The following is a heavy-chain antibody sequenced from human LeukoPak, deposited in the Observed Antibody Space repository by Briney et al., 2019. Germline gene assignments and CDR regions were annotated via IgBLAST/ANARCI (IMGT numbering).Heavy chain of an antibody. D-gene: IGHD3-22*01. CDR1: GYTFTGYY. CDR3: ARGKNYYDSSSLFGY. J-gene: IGHJ4*02. CDR2: INPNSGGT. Sequence: ASVKVSCKASGYTFTGYYMHWVRQAPGQGFEWMGWINPNSGGTNYAQKFQGRVTMTRDTSISTAYMELSRLRSDDTAVYYCARGKNYYDSSSLFGYWGQGTLVTVSS. V-gene: IGHV1-2*02.